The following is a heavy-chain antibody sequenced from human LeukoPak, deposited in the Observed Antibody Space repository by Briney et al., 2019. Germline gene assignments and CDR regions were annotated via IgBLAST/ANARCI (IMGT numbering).Heavy chain of an antibody. Sequence: GGSLRLSCAVSGFTLSSNYMSWVRQAPGKGLEWVSVIYSGGSTYYADSVKGRFTISRDNSKNTLYLQMNSLRAEDTAVYYCARDDTWDISHDDFDIWGQGTMVTVSS. CDR2: IYSGGST. V-gene: IGHV3-53*01. CDR1: GFTLSSNY. D-gene: IGHD2-15*01. J-gene: IGHJ3*02. CDR3: ARDDTWDISHDDFDI.